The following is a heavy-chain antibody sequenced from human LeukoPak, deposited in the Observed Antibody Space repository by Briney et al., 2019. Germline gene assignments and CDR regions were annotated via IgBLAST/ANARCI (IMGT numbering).Heavy chain of an antibody. Sequence: HPGGSLRLSCAASGFTFSSYEMNWVRQAPGKGLEWVSYISSGSTIYDADSVKGRFTISRDNAKNSLYLQMNSLRAEDTAVYYCARESIAVAGAPFGYWGQGTLVTVSS. CDR2: ISSGSTI. D-gene: IGHD6-19*01. V-gene: IGHV3-48*03. CDR1: GFTFSSYE. J-gene: IGHJ4*02. CDR3: ARESIAVAGAPFGY.